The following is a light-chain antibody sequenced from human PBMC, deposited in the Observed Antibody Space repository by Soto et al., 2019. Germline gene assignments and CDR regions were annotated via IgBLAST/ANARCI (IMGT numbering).Light chain of an antibody. J-gene: IGKJ1*01. CDR2: GAS. CDR1: QAVRSN. CDR3: LHHYYYPPWT. V-gene: IGKV3D-15*01. Sequence: IVVRQSRATLSVSPGERSTLSCSTSQAVRSNLAWYQQKPGQPPRLVISGASTRAPGIPARFSGFGSGTDFTLTISSLQSEDFATYYRLHHYYYPPWTFGQGTKVDIK.